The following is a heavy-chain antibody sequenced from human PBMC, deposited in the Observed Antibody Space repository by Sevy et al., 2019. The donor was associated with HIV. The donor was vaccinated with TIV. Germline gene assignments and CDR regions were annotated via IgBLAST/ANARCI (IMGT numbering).Heavy chain of an antibody. V-gene: IGHV4-30-2*01. D-gene: IGHD2-2*01. CDR2: IYHYGST. CDR1: GGSITSGDYS. J-gene: IGHJ4*02. Sequence: SETLSLTCAVSGGSITSGDYSWGWIRQPPGVGLEWIGYIYHYGSTYSNPSLKSRVSFSVDRPRNQFSLRLSSVTAADTAVYFCARVVASGSSVSFDYWAQGTLVTVSS. CDR3: ARVVASGSSVSFDY.